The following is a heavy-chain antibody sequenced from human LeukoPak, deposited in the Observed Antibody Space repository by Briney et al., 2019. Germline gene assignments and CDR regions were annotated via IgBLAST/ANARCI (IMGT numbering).Heavy chain of an antibody. CDR2: IYYSGST. D-gene: IGHD2-2*01. Sequence: SETLSLTCTVSGGSISSGDYYWSWIRQPPGKGLEWIGYIYYSGSTYYNPSLKSRVPISVDTSKNQFSLKLSSVTAADTAVYYCARRTGIVVVPAAGEYYFDYWGQGTLVTVSS. V-gene: IGHV4-30-4*01. CDR1: GGSISSGDYY. J-gene: IGHJ4*02. CDR3: ARRTGIVVVPAAGEYYFDY.